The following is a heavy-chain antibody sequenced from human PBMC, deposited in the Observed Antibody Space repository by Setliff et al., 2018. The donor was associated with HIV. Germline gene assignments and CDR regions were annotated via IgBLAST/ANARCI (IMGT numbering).Heavy chain of an antibody. D-gene: IGHD3-22*01. CDR1: GFTFSSYT. Sequence: GGSLRLSCAASGFTFSSYTMNWVRQAPGKGLEWVSSISSSSYYIYYADSVKGRFTISRDNAKNSLFLQMNSLRVEDTAIYYCAKAPGWLFLSHYWGQGTLVTVSS. J-gene: IGHJ4*02. CDR2: ISSSSYYI. CDR3: AKAPGWLFLSHY. V-gene: IGHV3-21*04.